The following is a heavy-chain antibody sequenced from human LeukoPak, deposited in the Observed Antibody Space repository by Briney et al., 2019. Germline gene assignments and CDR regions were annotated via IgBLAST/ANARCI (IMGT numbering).Heavy chain of an antibody. D-gene: IGHD2-2*01. CDR2: ISGSGGST. CDR1: GFTFSSYA. CDR3: AKEGKWSIVVVPTAIDY. Sequence: GGSPRLSCAASGFTFSSYAMSWVRQAPGKGLEWVSAISGSGGSTYYADPVKGRFTISRDNSKNTLYLQMNSLRAEDSALYYCAKEGKWSIVVVPTAIDYWGQGTLVTVSS. J-gene: IGHJ4*02. V-gene: IGHV3-23*01.